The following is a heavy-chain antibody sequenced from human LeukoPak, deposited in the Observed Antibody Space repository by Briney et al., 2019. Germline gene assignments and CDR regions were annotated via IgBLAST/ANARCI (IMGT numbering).Heavy chain of an antibody. V-gene: IGHV1-46*01. CDR2: INPSSGST. J-gene: IGHJ4*02. Sequence: GASVKVSCKASGYTFTSYYIHWVRQAPGQGLEWMGTINPSSGSTSYARKFQGRVTTTRDTSTSTVYLELSSLRSEDTAMYYCARAPPSYYYFDYWGQGTLVTVSS. CDR3: ARAPPSYYYFDY. D-gene: IGHD2-21*01. CDR1: GYTFTSYY.